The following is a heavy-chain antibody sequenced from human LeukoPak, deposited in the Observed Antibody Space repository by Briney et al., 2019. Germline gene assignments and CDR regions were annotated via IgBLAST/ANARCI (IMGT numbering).Heavy chain of an antibody. CDR1: GGSISSSFYY. CDR2: IDYSGST. J-gene: IGHJ6*02. Sequence: SETLSLTCTVSGGSISSSFYYWGWIRQPRGKGLEWIGSIDYSGSTSYNPSLRSRATISADTSKIQFSLKLSSVTAADTAVYYCASHHRSTRDYYGMDVWGQGTTVTVSS. V-gene: IGHV4-39*01. D-gene: IGHD6-13*01. CDR3: ASHHRSTRDYYGMDV.